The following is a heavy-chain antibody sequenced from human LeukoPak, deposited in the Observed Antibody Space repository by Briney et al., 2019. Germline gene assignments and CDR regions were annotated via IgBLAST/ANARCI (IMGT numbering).Heavy chain of an antibody. Sequence: PSETLSLTCAVYGGSFSGYYWSWIRQHPGKGMEWVGEINHSGSTNYNPSPKSRVTISVDTSKNQFSLKLSSVTAADTAVYYCARGAGIAAAGTTSFDYWGQGTLVTVSS. D-gene: IGHD6-13*01. CDR3: ARGAGIAAAGTTSFDY. CDR1: GGSFSGYY. V-gene: IGHV4-34*01. CDR2: INHSGST. J-gene: IGHJ4*02.